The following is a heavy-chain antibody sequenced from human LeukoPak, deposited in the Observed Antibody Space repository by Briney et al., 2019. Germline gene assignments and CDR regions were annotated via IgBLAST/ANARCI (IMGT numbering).Heavy chain of an antibody. CDR3: ARGMAAAYSPFDY. Sequence: GGSLRLSCAASGFTFSSYSMNWVRQAPGKGLEWVSSISSSSSYIYYADSVKGRFTISRDNAKNSLYLQMNSLRAEDTAVYYCARGMAAAYSPFDYWGQGTLVTVSS. J-gene: IGHJ4*02. CDR1: GFTFSSYS. CDR2: ISSSSSYI. V-gene: IGHV3-21*01. D-gene: IGHD3-16*01.